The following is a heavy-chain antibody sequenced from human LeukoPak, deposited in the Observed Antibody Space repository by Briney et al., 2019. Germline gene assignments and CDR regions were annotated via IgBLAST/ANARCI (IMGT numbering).Heavy chain of an antibody. Sequence: SETLSLTCTVFGGSISNSYWSWIRQSPGKGLEWIGSIYYSGSTYYNPSLKSRVTISVDMSKNQFSLKLSSVTAADTAVYYCARHDEGSSSWYYFDYWGQGTLVTVSS. CDR1: GGSISNSY. D-gene: IGHD6-13*01. J-gene: IGHJ4*02. V-gene: IGHV4-59*05. CDR3: ARHDEGSSSWYYFDY. CDR2: IYYSGST.